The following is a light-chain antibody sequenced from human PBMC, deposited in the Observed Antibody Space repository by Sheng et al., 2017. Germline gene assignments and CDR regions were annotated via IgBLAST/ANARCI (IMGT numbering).Light chain of an antibody. CDR3: YSTDSSGFYRV. J-gene: IGLJ3*02. Sequence: SYELTQPPSVSVSPGQTASITCSGDALPKKHAYWYQQRSGQAPVFGSSMRTTNDPPESLERFSGVHRLGTKPATLRLTHQATPGGGMGRDYYCYSTDSSGFYRVFGGGTRLTVL. CDR2: RTT. V-gene: IGLV3-10*01. CDR1: ALPKKH.